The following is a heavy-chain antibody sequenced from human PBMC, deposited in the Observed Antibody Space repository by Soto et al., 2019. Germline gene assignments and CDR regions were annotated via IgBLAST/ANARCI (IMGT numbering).Heavy chain of an antibody. V-gene: IGHV3-7*01. Sequence: PGEPLSLSFAAPGLPFGTIWWGWARQAQGKGLEWVANIKQDGSEKYYVDSVKGRFTISRDNAKNSLYLQMNSLRAEDTAVYYCARDSSGWKYNWFDPWGQGTLVTVSS. CDR1: GLPFGTIW. D-gene: IGHD6-19*01. CDR3: ARDSSGWKYNWFDP. J-gene: IGHJ5*02. CDR2: IKQDGSEK.